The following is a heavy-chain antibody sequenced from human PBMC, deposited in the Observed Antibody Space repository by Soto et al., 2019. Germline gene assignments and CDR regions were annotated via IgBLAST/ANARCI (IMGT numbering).Heavy chain of an antibody. V-gene: IGHV3-30*18. Sequence: PGGSLRLSCAASGFTFSSYGMHWVRQAPGKGLEWVAVISYDGSNIYYADSVKGRFTISRDNSKNTLYLQMNSLRAEDTAVYYCAKDHTTSPPYSSSWYGRAIDFQRDRAIDYWGQGTLVTVSS. J-gene: IGHJ4*02. CDR2: ISYDGSNI. CDR3: AKDHTTSPPYSSSWYGRAIDFQRDRAIDY. CDR1: GFTFSSYG. D-gene: IGHD6-13*01.